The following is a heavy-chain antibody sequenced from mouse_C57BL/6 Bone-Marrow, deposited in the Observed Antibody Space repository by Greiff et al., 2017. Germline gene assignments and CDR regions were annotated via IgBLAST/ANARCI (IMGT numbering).Heavy chain of an antibody. Sequence: DVKLVESGGGLVKPGGSLKLSCAASGFTFSDYGMHWVRQAPEKGLEWVAYISSGSSTIYYADTVKGRFTISRDNAKNTLFLQMTSLRCEDTAMYYCARNYYGGYWGQGTTLTVSS. CDR3: ARNYYGGY. D-gene: IGHD1-1*01. J-gene: IGHJ2*01. CDR1: GFTFSDYG. V-gene: IGHV5-17*01. CDR2: ISSGSSTI.